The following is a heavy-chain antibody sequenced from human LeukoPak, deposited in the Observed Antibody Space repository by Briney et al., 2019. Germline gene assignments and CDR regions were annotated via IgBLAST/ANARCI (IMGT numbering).Heavy chain of an antibody. V-gene: IGHV3-23*01. Sequence: GGSLRLSCAASGFSINSYSMTWVRQAPGKGLEWVSAISGSGGSTYYADSVKGRFTISRDNSKNTLYLQMNSLRAEDTAVYYCASTTSGDYWGQGTLVTVSS. CDR3: ASTTSGDY. J-gene: IGHJ4*02. CDR2: ISGSGGST. D-gene: IGHD4-17*01. CDR1: GFSINSYS.